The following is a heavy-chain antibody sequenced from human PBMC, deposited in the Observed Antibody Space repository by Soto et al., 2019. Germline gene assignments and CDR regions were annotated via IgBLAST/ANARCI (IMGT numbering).Heavy chain of an antibody. CDR1: GFTFSSYA. V-gene: IGHV3-23*01. CDR3: ATNRGSDGDYPGEGGKPHTNHWYFDL. J-gene: IGHJ2*01. CDR2: ISGSGGST. D-gene: IGHD4-17*01. Sequence: GGSLRLSCAASGFTFSSYAMSWVRQAPGKGLEWVSAISGSGGSTYYADSVKGRFTISRDNSKNTLYLQMNSLRAEDTAVYYCATNRGSDGDYPGEGGKPHTNHWYFDLRGRGTLVTVSS.